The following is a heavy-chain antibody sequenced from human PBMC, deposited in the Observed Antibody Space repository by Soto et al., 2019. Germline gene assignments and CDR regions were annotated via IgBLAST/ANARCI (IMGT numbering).Heavy chain of an antibody. Sequence: GSSVKVSCKASGGTVSSFAISWVRQAPGQGREWMGGSIPMFGTANYAQKFQGRVRISADESTSTAYMELRSLRSEDTAVYFCASYTYYYHSSGYYARPWGPYDIWAQGTVLTVSS. CDR3: ASYTYYYHSSGYYARPWGPYDI. CDR1: GGTVSSFA. CDR2: SIPMFGTA. J-gene: IGHJ3*02. V-gene: IGHV1-69*13. D-gene: IGHD3-22*01.